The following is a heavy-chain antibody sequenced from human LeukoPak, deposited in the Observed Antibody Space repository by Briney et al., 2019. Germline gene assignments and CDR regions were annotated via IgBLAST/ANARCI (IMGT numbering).Heavy chain of an antibody. CDR2: ISWNSGSI. Sequence: GGSLRLSCAASGFTFSSYAMHWVRQAPGKGLEWVSGISWNSGSIGYADPVKGRFTISRDNAKNSLYLQMNSLRAEDTALYYCAKGTSSGYYPFDYWGQGTLVTVSS. D-gene: IGHD3-22*01. V-gene: IGHV3-9*01. CDR3: AKGTSSGYYPFDY. CDR1: GFTFSSYA. J-gene: IGHJ4*02.